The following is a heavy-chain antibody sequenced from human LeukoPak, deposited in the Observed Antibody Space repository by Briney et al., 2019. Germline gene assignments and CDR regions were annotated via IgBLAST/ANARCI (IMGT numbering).Heavy chain of an antibody. CDR2: INTDGSST. V-gene: IGHV3-74*01. J-gene: IGHJ4*02. CDR3: AQLITAAGSGN. CDR1: GFTFSSYW. Sequence: GGSLRLSCAASGFTFSSYWMHWVRQAPGKGLVWVSRINTDGSSTSYADSVKGRFTISRDNAKNTLYLQMNSLRGEDTAVYYCAQLITAAGSGNWGQGTLVTVSS. D-gene: IGHD6-13*01.